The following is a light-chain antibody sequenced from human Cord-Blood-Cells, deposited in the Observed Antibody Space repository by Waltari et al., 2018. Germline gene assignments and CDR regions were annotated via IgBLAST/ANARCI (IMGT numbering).Light chain of an antibody. V-gene: IGLV2-14*01. CDR3: SSSTSSSTWV. CDR2: DVS. CDR1: SSDVGGYNY. Sequence: QSALTQPASVSGSPGQSITISCTGTSSDVGGYNYVSWYQQHPGKAPKLIIYDVSKRPSGVSNRFSGSKSGNTASLTISGLQSEVETDYYCSSSTSSSTWVFGGGTKLTVL. J-gene: IGLJ3*02.